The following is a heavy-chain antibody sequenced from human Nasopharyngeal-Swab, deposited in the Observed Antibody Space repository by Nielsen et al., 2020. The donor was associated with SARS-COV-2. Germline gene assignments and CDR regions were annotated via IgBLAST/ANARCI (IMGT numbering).Heavy chain of an antibody. CDR2: IYPSGST. V-gene: IGHV4-4*02. D-gene: IGHD2-15*01. J-gene: IGHJ5*02. CDR3: ARDIVVVVAATHSGWFDP. Sequence: WIRQPPGKGLEWIGEIYPSGSTYYNPSLKSRVTISVDTSKNQFSLKLSSVTAADTAVYYCARDIVVVVAATHSGWFDPWGQGTLVTVSS.